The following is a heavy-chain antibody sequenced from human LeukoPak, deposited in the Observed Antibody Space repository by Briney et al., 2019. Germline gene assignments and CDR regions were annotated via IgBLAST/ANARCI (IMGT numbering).Heavy chain of an antibody. D-gene: IGHD2-2*01. V-gene: IGHV4-61*02. CDR2: IYTSGST. CDR1: GGSISSGSYY. CDR3: ARGLGYRSSTSCPTDAFDI. J-gene: IGHJ3*02. Sequence: SQTLSLTCTVSGGSISSGSYYWSWIRQPAGKGLEWIGRIYTSGSTNYNPSLKSRVTISVDTSKNQFSLKLSSVTAADPAVYYCARGLGYRSSTSCPTDAFDIWGQGTMVTVSS.